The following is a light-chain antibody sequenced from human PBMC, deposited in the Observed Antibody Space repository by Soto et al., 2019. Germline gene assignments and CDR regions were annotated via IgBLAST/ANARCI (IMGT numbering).Light chain of an antibody. V-gene: IGKV3-20*01. J-gene: IGKJ3*01. CDR3: QHDGTSAL. CDR2: DTS. CDR1: QSVSSSY. Sequence: EIVLTQSPGTLSLSPGERATLSCRTSQSVSSSYLAWYQQKPGQAPRLLIYDTSDRATGIPDRFSASGSGTDFTLTISRLETEDCAVYYCQHDGTSALFGPGTKVDIK.